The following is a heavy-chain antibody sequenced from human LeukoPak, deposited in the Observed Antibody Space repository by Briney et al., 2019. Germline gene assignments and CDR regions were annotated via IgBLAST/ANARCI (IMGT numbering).Heavy chain of an antibody. V-gene: IGHV4-4*07. CDR1: GGCISSYY. D-gene: IGHD2-15*01. J-gene: IGHJ6*03. CDR2: IYTSGST. Sequence: SETLSLTCTVSGGCISSYYWSWIRQPAGKGLEWIGRIYTSGSTNYNPSLKSRVTMSVDTSKNQFSLKLSSVTAADTAVYYCARDTSLYCSGGSCFQNYYYYMDVWGKGTTVTVSS. CDR3: ARDTSLYCSGGSCFQNYYYYMDV.